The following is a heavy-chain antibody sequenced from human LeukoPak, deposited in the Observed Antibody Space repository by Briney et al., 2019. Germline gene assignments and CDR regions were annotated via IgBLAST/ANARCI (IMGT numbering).Heavy chain of an antibody. CDR3: VRERAGRTFDN. Sequence: GRSLRLSCAASGFSFSSYGIPWVRQAPVKGLEWVTLIWYDGSRKYYADSVKGRFTISRDNSKNMVFLQMNSLRAEDTAVFYCVRERAGRTFDNWGQGTLVTVSS. J-gene: IGHJ4*02. V-gene: IGHV3-33*01. CDR1: GFSFSSYG. CDR2: IWYDGSRK.